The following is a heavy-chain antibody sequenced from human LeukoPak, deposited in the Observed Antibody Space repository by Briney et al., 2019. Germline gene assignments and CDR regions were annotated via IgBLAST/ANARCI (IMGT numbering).Heavy chain of an antibody. CDR2: ISSNGGST. CDR3: ARDSGSSGFDY. D-gene: IGHD6-19*01. V-gene: IGHV3-64*01. CDR1: GFTFSSYA. Sequence: GGSLRLSCAASGFTFSSYAMHWVRQAPGKGLEYVSAISSNGGSTYYANSVKGRFTISRDNSKNTLYLQMGSLRAEDMAVYYCARDSGSSGFDYWGQETLVTVSS. J-gene: IGHJ4*02.